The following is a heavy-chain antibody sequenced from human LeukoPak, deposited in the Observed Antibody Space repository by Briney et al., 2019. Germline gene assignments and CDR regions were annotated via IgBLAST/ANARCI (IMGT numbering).Heavy chain of an antibody. CDR3: TTDAVGATVMRWFDP. D-gene: IGHD1-26*01. CDR1: GFTFSSYS. CDR2: ISSSSSYI. V-gene: IGHV3-21*01. Sequence: PGGSLRLSCAASGFTFSSYSMNWVRQAPGKGLEWVSSISSSSSYIYFADPVKGRFTISRDNAKNSLYLQMNSLRAEHTAVYYCTTDAVGATVMRWFDPWGQGTLVTVSS. J-gene: IGHJ5*02.